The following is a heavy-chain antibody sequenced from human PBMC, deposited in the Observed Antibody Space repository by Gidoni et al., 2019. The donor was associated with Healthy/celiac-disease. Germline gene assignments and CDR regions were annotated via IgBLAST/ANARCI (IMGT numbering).Heavy chain of an antibody. CDR1: GSLFRGSA. D-gene: IGHD2-2*01. V-gene: IGHV3-73*01. CDR3: TGRDDSGGLPAAGRGYGMDV. J-gene: IGHJ6*02. Sequence: VQSVASGGGLVQPGGSLQLPCAPSGSLFRGSALPSVSQASGNGLAWVGRIGMKANSDTTAYCASVKDRFTISRDYAMNTAYLQMNSLKTEDTAVDDCTGRDDSGGLPAAGRGYGMDVWGQGTTVTVSS. CDR2: IGMKANSDTT.